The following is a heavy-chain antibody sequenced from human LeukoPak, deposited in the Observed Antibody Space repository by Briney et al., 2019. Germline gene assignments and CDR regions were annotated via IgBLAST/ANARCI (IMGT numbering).Heavy chain of an antibody. D-gene: IGHD3-16*01. CDR1: GYSISSGYY. Sequence: PSETLSLTCTVSGYSISSGYYWGWIRQPPGKGLEWIGSIYHSGSTYYNPSLKSRVTISVDTSKNQFSLKLSSVTAADTAVYYCFVGLDKREFDYWGQGTLVTVSS. CDR2: IYHSGST. CDR3: FVGLDKREFDY. V-gene: IGHV4-38-2*02. J-gene: IGHJ4*02.